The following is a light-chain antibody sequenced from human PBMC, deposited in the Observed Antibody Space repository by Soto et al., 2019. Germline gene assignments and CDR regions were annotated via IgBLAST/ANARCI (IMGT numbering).Light chain of an antibody. CDR1: QSIDNNH. CDR2: GTS. CDR3: EYYGSSGT. V-gene: IGKV3-20*01. Sequence: EIVLTQSPGTLSLSPGERVTLSCRASQSIDNNHLAWYQQKPGQAPRLLIHGTSNRATGIPDRFSGSGSGTDFTLTFSRLEPEDFAVYYCEYYGSSGTFGQGTKVDIK. J-gene: IGKJ1*01.